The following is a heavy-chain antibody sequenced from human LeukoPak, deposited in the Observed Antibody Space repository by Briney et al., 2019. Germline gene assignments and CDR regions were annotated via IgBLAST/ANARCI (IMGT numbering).Heavy chain of an antibody. CDR3: ARDHVDKITMVRGVTNWFDP. D-gene: IGHD3-10*01. V-gene: IGHV1-18*01. Sequence: GASVKVSCKASGYTFTSYGISWVRQAPGQGLEWMGWISAYNGNTNYAQKLQGRVTMTTDTSTSTAYMELRSLRSDDTAVYYCARDHVDKITMVRGVTNWFDPWGQGTLVTVSS. CDR2: ISAYNGNT. J-gene: IGHJ5*02. CDR1: GYTFTSYG.